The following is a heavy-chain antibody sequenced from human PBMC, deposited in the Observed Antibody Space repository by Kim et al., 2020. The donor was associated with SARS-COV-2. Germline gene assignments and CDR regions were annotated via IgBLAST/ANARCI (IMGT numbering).Heavy chain of an antibody. V-gene: IGHV1-46*01. Sequence: ASVKVSCKASGYTFTSYYMHWVRQAPGQGLEWMGIINPSGGSTSYAQKFQGRVTMTRDTSTSTVYMELSSLRSEDTAVYYCARDSGPWGDGYNSGYDYWGQGTLVTVSS. J-gene: IGHJ4*02. CDR2: INPSGGST. CDR1: GYTFTSYY. CDR3: ARDSGPWGDGYNSGYDY. D-gene: IGHD5-12*01.